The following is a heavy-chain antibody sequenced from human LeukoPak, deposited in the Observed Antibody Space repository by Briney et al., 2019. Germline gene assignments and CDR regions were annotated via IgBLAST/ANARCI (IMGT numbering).Heavy chain of an antibody. CDR1: GFTFSDYY. V-gene: IGHV3-11*01. Sequence: GGSLRLSCAASGFTFSDYYMSWLRQAPGKGLEWVSYISSSGTTIYYADSVKGRFTISRDNAKNSLYLQMNSLRAEDTAVYYCARDPLVWFGELLSPTSGWFDPWGQGTLVTVSS. J-gene: IGHJ5*02. D-gene: IGHD3-10*01. CDR2: ISSSGTTI. CDR3: ARDPLVWFGELLSPTSGWFDP.